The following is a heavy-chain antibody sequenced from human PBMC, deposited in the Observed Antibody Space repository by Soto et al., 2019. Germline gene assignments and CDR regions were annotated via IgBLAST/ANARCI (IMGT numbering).Heavy chain of an antibody. CDR3: ARESYDILTGYHLDY. CDR1: GFTFSSYG. CDR2: IRCDGSNT. Sequence: GGSLRLSCAASGFTFSSYGMHWVRQAPGKGLEWVAGIRCDGSNTNYADSVKGRFTISRDNAKNTLYLQMNSLRAEDTAVYYCARESYDILTGYHLDYWGQGTLVTVSS. D-gene: IGHD3-9*01. V-gene: IGHV3-33*01. J-gene: IGHJ4*02.